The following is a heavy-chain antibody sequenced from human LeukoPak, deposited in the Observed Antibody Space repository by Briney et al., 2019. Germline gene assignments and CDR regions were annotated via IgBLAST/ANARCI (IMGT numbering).Heavy chain of an antibody. V-gene: IGHV4-61*02. J-gene: IGHJ3*02. CDR2: IYTSGTT. D-gene: IGHD5-18*01. Sequence: PSQTLSLTCTVSVGSISSGPYYWSWIRQPAGKGLEWIGRIYTSGTTDYDPSLKTRVSISIDRSKNQFSLKLTSVTAADTGVYYCARDLDTEEAFDIWGQGTMVTVSS. CDR1: VGSISSGPYY. CDR3: ARDLDTEEAFDI.